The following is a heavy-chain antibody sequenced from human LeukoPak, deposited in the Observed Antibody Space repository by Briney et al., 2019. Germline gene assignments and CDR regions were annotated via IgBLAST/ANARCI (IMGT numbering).Heavy chain of an antibody. V-gene: IGHV4-34*01. D-gene: IGHD3-10*01. CDR2: INHSGST. J-gene: IGHJ4*02. CDR1: GGSFSGYY. CDR3: ARSAGSGSYYSAFDY. Sequence: SETLSLTCAVYGGSFSGYYWSWIRQPPGKGLEWIGEINHSGSTNYNPSLKSRVTISVDTSKNQFSLKLSSVTAADTAVYYCARSAGSGSYYSAFDYWGQGTLVTVSS.